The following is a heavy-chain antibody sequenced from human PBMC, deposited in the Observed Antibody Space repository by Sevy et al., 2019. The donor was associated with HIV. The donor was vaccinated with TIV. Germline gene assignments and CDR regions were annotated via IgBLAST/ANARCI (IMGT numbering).Heavy chain of an antibody. Sequence: GSLRLSCAASGFTFSSYSMNWVRQAPGKGLEWASYISGSSTTIYYADSVKGRFTISRDNAKNSLYLQMNSLRAKDTAVYYCAREGGYSDQGMDVWGQGTTVTVSS. V-gene: IGHV3-48*01. D-gene: IGHD5-12*01. CDR3: AREGGYSDQGMDV. CDR2: ISGSSTTI. J-gene: IGHJ6*02. CDR1: GFTFSSYS.